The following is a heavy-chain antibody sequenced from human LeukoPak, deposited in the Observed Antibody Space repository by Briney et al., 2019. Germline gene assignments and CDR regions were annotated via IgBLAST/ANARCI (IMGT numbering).Heavy chain of an antibody. CDR3: ARGPYSSYAFDY. CDR1: GGSFSGYY. V-gene: IGHV4-34*01. J-gene: IGHJ4*02. CDR2: INHSGST. Sequence: SETLSLTCAVYGGSFSGYYWSWIRQPPGKGLEWIGEINHSGSTNYNPSLKSRVTISVDTSKNQFSLKLSSVTAADTAVYYCARGPYSSYAFDYWGQGTLVTVSS. D-gene: IGHD6-6*01.